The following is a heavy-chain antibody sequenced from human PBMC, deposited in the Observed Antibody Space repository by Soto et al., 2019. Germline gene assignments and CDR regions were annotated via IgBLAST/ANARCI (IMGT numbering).Heavy chain of an antibody. J-gene: IGHJ6*02. V-gene: IGHV4-59*01. CDR3: ARGYNWNDLGRVDV. D-gene: IGHD1-20*01. CDR1: GGSISSYY. CDR2: SYYSWST. Sequence: SETLSLTCTVSGGSISSYYWSWIRQPPGKGLEWIGYSYYSWSTNYNPSLKSRVTISVDTYKNQFSLKLSSVTAADTAVYYCARGYNWNDLGRVDVWGQGTTVTVSS.